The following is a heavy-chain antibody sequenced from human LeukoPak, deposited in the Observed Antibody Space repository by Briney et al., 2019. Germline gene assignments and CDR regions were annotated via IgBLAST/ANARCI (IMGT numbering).Heavy chain of an antibody. D-gene: IGHD2-2*01. V-gene: IGHV3-30*03. CDR3: ARNAVPDRPFSGMDV. J-gene: IGHJ6*04. CDR1: GFTFSGYG. CDR2: ISYDGSNK. Sequence: GGSLRLSCAASGFTFSGYGMHWVRQAPGKGLEWVAVISYDGSNKYYADSVKGRFTISRDNSKNTLYLQMNSLRAEDTAVYYCARNAVPDRPFSGMDVWGKGTTVTVSS.